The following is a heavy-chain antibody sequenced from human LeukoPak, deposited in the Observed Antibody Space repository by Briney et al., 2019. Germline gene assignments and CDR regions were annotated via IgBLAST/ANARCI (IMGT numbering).Heavy chain of an antibody. CDR3: AKQMMERQQYYYMDV. D-gene: IGHD6-13*01. V-gene: IGHV3-30*02. J-gene: IGHJ6*03. Sequence: GRTLRLSRVPSGLTFSTFGMHWVRHAPGKGLEWLTHIRYDESATYSADSAKGRLTIYRENSKNTLYLQMNSLRAEDTAVYYCAKQMMERQQYYYMDVWGKGTSVTVSS. CDR1: GLTFSTFG. CDR2: IRYDESAT.